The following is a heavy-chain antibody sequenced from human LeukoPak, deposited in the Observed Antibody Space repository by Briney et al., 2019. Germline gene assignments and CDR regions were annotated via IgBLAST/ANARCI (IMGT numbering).Heavy chain of an antibody. D-gene: IGHD4-17*01. V-gene: IGHV1-2*02. CDR2: INPNSGGT. CDR3: ARVDRGDQTTVTPYDAFDI. CDR1: GYTFTGYY. J-gene: IGHJ3*02. Sequence: ASVKVSCKASGYTFTGYYTHWVRQAPGQGLEWMGWINPNSGGTNYAQKFQGRVTMTRDTSISTAYMELSRLRSDDTAVYYCARVDRGDQTTVTPYDAFDIWGQGTMVTVSS.